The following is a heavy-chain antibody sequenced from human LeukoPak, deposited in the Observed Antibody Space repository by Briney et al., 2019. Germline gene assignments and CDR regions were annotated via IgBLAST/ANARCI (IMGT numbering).Heavy chain of an antibody. V-gene: IGHV4-34*01. CDR3: ARGAESSGRED. J-gene: IGHJ4*02. D-gene: IGHD6-19*01. CDR1: GGSFSGYY. Sequence: SETLSLTCAVYGGSFSGYYWSWIRQPPGKGLEWIGEINHSGSTYYNPSLKSRVTISVDTSKNQFSLKLSSVTAADTAVYYCARGAESSGREDWGQGTLVTVSS. CDR2: INHSGST.